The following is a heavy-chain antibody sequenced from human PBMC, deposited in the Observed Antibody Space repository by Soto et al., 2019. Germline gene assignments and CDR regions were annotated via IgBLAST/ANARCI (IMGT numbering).Heavy chain of an antibody. CDR3: ARETISGWYNWFDP. J-gene: IGHJ5*02. V-gene: IGHV4-39*02. Sequence: PSXTLSLTCTVSGGSISSSSYYWCWIRQPPGKGLEWIGSIYYSGSTYYNPSLKSRVTISVDTSKNQFSLQLNSVTPEDTAVYYCARETISGWYNWFDPWGQGTLVTVSS. D-gene: IGHD6-19*01. CDR2: IYYSGST. CDR1: GGSISSSSYY.